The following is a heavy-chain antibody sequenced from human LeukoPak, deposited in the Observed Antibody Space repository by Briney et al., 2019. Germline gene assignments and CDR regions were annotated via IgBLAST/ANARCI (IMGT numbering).Heavy chain of an antibody. CDR2: IYYSGST. D-gene: IGHD3-10*01. V-gene: IGHV4-59*01. CDR3: ARRLLWFGESISSASYYFDY. J-gene: IGHJ4*02. Sequence: NPSETLSLTCTVSGGSISSYYWSWIRQPPGKGLEWIGYIYYSGSTNYNPSLKSRVTISVDTSKNQFSLKLSSVTAADTAVYYCARRLLWFGESISSASYYFDYWGQGTLVTVSS. CDR1: GGSISSYY.